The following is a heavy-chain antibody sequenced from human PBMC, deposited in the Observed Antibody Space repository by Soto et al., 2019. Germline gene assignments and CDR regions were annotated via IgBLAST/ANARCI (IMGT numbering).Heavy chain of an antibody. CDR3: AMERDTAMVTGAFDI. CDR2: INHSGST. J-gene: IGHJ3*02. V-gene: IGHV4-34*01. Sequence: TLSLTCAVSGGSISGYYWSWIRQPPGKGLGWIGEINHSGSTNYNPSLKSRVTISVDTSKSQFSLKLSSVTAADTAVYYCAMERDTAMVTGAFDIWGQGTMVTVSS. CDR1: GGSISGYY. D-gene: IGHD5-18*01.